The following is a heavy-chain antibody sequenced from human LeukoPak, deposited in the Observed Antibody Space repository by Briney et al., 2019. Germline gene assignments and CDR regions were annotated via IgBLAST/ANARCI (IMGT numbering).Heavy chain of an antibody. Sequence: ASVKVSCKASGYTFTGYYMHWVRQAPGQGLEWMGWINPNSGGTNYAQKFQGRVTMTRDTSISTAYMELSRLRSDDTAVYYCARDYSSGWYSVDYWGQGTLITVSS. D-gene: IGHD6-19*01. V-gene: IGHV1-2*02. J-gene: IGHJ4*02. CDR3: ARDYSSGWYSVDY. CDR2: INPNSGGT. CDR1: GYTFTGYY.